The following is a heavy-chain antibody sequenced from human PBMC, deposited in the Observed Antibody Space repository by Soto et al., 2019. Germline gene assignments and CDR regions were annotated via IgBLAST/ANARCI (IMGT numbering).Heavy chain of an antibody. CDR2: ISSSSSTI. CDR3: ARGDIVVVPAARHVGYYYGMDV. J-gene: IGHJ6*02. CDR1: GFTFSSYS. Sequence: GGSLRLSCAASGFTFSSYSMNWVRQAPGKGLEWVSYISSSSSTIYYADSVKGRFTISRDNAKNSLYLQMNSLRDEDTAVYYCARGDIVVVPAARHVGYYYGMDVWGQGTTVTVSS. D-gene: IGHD2-2*01. V-gene: IGHV3-48*02.